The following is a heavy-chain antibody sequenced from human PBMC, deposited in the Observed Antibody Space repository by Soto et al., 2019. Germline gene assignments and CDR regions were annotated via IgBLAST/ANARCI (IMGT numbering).Heavy chain of an antibody. J-gene: IGHJ4*02. CDR1: GFTFSSYG. CDR3: AKLRVRGVIFYYFDY. Sequence: QVQLVEAGGGVVQPGRSLRLSCAASGFTFSSYGMHWVRQAPGKGLEWVAVISYDGSNKYYADSVKGRFTISRDNSKNTLYLQMNSLRAEDTAVYYCAKLRVRGVIFYYFDYWVQGTLVTVFS. D-gene: IGHD3-10*01. V-gene: IGHV3-30*18. CDR2: ISYDGSNK.